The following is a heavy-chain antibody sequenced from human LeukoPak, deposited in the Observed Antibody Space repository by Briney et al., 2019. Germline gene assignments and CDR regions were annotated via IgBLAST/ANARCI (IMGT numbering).Heavy chain of an antibody. V-gene: IGHV3-53*01. J-gene: IGHJ4*02. CDR1: GFTVSSNY. CDR3: ATRPPPHQLVPLDF. CDR2: IYSGGST. Sequence: GGSLRLSCAASGFTVSSNYMSWVRQAPGKGLEWVSVIYSGGSTYYADSVKGRFTISRDNSKNTLHLQMNNLRAEDTAIYYCATRPPPHQLVPLDFWGQGTLVTVSS. D-gene: IGHD4/OR15-4a*01.